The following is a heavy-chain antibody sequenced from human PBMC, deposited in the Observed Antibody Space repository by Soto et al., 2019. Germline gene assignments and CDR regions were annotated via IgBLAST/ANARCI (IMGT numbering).Heavy chain of an antibody. V-gene: IGHV1-69*13. CDR2: IIPIFGTA. J-gene: IGHJ4*02. CDR1: GGTFSSYA. CDR3: ARAPYYYDSSGYYPIDY. D-gene: IGHD3-22*01. Sequence: SVKVSCKASGGTFSSYAISWVRQAPGQRLEWMGGIIPIFGTANYAQKFQGRVTITADESTSTAYMELSSLRSEDTAVYYCARAPYYYDSSGYYPIDYWGQGTLVTVSS.